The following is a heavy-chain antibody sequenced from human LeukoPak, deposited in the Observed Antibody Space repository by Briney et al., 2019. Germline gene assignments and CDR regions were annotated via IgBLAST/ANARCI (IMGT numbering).Heavy chain of an antibody. J-gene: IGHJ4*02. D-gene: IGHD3-10*01. CDR1: GGSISSYY. V-gene: IGHV4-59*01. CDR3: ARDYYGSGSYYKPLYY. Sequence: SETLSLTCTVSGGSISSYYWSWIRQPPGKGLEWIGYIYYSGSTNYNPSLKSRVTISVDTSKNQFSLKLSSVTAADTAVYYCARDYYGSGSYYKPLYYWGQGTLVTVSS. CDR2: IYYSGST.